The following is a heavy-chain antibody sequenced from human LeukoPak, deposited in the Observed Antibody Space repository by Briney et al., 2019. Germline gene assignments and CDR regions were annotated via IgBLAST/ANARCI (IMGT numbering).Heavy chain of an antibody. J-gene: IGHJ4*02. CDR3: TREMATITPRGY. CDR2: ISHDGSHQ. V-gene: IGHV3-30*04. Sequence: PGGSLRLSCAASGFTFSSYAMHWVRQAPGKGLEWVAVISHDGSHQNYADSVKGRFTISRDNSKNTLYLQMNSLRAEDTAVYYCTREMATITPRGYWGQGTLVTVSS. D-gene: IGHD5-24*01. CDR1: GFTFSSYA.